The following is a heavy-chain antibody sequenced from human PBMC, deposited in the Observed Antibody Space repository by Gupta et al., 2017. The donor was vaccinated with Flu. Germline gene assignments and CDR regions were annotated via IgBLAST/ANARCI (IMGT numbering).Heavy chain of an antibody. CDR1: GFTFTSYS. CDR2: ISSDGTYI. Sequence: EVQLVESGGGLVKPGGSLRLSCAASGFTFTSYSMSWVRQAPGKGLEWVSSISSDGTYIYYADSVKGRFTISRDNAKSSLYLQMNSLRAEDTAVYYCARAICNGGSCYAPGYWGQGTLVTVSS. V-gene: IGHV3-21*02. J-gene: IGHJ4*02. CDR3: ARAICNGGSCYAPGY. D-gene: IGHD2-15*01.